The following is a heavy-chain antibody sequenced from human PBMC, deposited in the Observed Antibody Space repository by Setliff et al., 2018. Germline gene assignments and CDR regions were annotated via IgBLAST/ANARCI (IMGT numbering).Heavy chain of an antibody. CDR2: VTPTFGEP. J-gene: IGHJ6*02. CDR1: GSTFTDSI. Sequence: SVKVSCKASGSTFTDSIVNWVRQAPGQGLEWMGGVTPTFGEPRYSQKFQGRVTLTADDSSSTAYMEVTSLRSEDTAVYFCARDLSGSSSVNYYGMDVWGQGTTVTVS. V-gene: IGHV1-69*13. CDR3: ARDLSGSSSVNYYGMDV. D-gene: IGHD6-6*01.